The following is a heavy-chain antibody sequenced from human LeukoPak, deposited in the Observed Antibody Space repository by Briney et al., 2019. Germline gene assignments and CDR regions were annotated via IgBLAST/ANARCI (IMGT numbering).Heavy chain of an antibody. Sequence: GASVKVSCKASGGTFSSYAISWVRQAPGQGLEWMGRIIPILGIANYAQKFQGRVTITANKSTSTAYMELSSLRSEDTAVYYCARVGGGNLVVYWGQGTLVTVSS. J-gene: IGHJ4*02. D-gene: IGHD3-16*01. CDR2: IIPILGIA. CDR1: GGTFSSYA. CDR3: ARVGGGNLVVY. V-gene: IGHV1-69*04.